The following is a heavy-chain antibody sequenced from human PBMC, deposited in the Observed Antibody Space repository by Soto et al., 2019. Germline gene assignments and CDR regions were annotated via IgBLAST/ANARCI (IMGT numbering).Heavy chain of an antibody. D-gene: IGHD6-6*01. CDR1: GFTFISYP. Sequence: PGGSLRLSCAASGFTFISYPMHWVLQAPCKGLEWVAVISYDGSNKYYADSVRGRFTISRDNSKNTLYLQMNSLRAEDTAVYYCARDDSSSRPHYYYYGMDVWGQGTTVTVSS. J-gene: IGHJ6*02. CDR3: ARDDSSSRPHYYYYGMDV. CDR2: ISYDGSNK. V-gene: IGHV3-30-3*01.